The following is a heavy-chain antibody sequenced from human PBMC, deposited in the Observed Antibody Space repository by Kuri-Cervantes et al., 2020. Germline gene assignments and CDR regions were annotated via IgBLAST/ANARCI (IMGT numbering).Heavy chain of an antibody. V-gene: IGHV3-13*04. J-gene: IGHJ2*01. D-gene: IGHD2-21*01. CDR1: GFSVSGYN. CDR3: TRVVTGFWYFDL. CDR2: IGPAGDT. Sequence: GGSLRLSCAASGFSVSGYNMYWVRQVTGEPLEWVSAIGPAGDTYYPESVKGRFTIFRADAENYLYLQMNNLRDEDTAIYFCTRVVTGFWYFDLWGRGTLVTVSS.